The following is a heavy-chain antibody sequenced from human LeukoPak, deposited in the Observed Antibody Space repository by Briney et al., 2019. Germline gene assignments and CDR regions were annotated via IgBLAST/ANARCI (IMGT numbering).Heavy chain of an antibody. J-gene: IGHJ4*02. CDR3: ARGRADYFDSSGYYFDY. Sequence: PSETLSLTCTVSGGSISRYYWSWIRQPAGKGLEWIGRIYTSGSTNYNPSLKSRVIMSVDTSKNQFSLKLSSVAAADTAVYYCARGRADYFDSSGYYFDYWGQGTLVTVSS. V-gene: IGHV4-4*07. CDR1: GGSISRYY. CDR2: IYTSGST. D-gene: IGHD3-22*01.